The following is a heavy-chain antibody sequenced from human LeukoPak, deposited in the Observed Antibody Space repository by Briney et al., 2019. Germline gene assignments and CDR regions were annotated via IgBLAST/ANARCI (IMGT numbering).Heavy chain of an antibody. CDR1: GFSFNNFA. V-gene: IGHV3-53*01. CDR2: IYTGGGR. Sequence: GGSLRLSCAASGFSFNNFAMNWVRQAPGKELEWVSVIYTGGGRYYADSVRGRFTISRDTSKNMVLLQMNSLRVEDTAVYYCARGIDYWGRGTLVTVSS. J-gene: IGHJ4*02. CDR3: ARGIDY.